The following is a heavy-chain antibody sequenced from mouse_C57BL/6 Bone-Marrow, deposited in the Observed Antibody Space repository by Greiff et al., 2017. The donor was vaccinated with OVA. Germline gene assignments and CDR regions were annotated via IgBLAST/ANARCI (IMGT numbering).Heavy chain of an antibody. V-gene: IGHV1-50*01. CDR3: ARSGITTDYFDY. D-gene: IGHD1-1*01. J-gene: IGHJ2*01. CDR2: IDPSDSYT. CDR1: GYTFTSYW. Sequence: QVQLQQSGTVLARPGASVKLSCKASGYTFTSYWMQWVKQRPGQGLEWIGEIDPSDSYTNYNQKFKGKATLTVDTSSSTAYMQLSSLTSEDSAVYYCARSGITTDYFDYWGQGTTLTVSS.